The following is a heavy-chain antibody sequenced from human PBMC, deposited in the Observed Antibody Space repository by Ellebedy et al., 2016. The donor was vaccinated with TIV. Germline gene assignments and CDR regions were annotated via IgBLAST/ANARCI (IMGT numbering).Heavy chain of an antibody. CDR3: ARDQGWAYPGSTRFDY. J-gene: IGHJ4*03. D-gene: IGHD3-10*01. CDR2: ITQDGSEK. V-gene: IGHV3-7*01. CDR1: GFTFSDYW. Sequence: GESLKISCAVSGFTFSDYWMSWVRQAPGKGLEWVANITQDGSEKWYVDSVKGRFTISRDNAKNSLYLQMSSLRAEDTAVYSCARDQGWAYPGSTRFDYWGQGTLVTVSS.